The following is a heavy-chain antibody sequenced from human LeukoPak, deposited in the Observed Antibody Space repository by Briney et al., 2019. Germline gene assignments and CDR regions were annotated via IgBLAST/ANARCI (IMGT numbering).Heavy chain of an antibody. J-gene: IGHJ4*02. CDR1: GGSVTTYY. V-gene: IGHV4-59*02. D-gene: IGHD6-19*01. Sequence: SETLSLTCTVSGGSVTTYYWGWIRQPPGKGLEWIGYIYYSGTTNYNPSLKSRVTISVGTSKNQFSLKLNSVTAADTAVYYCARWAGILEYWGQGTLVTVSS. CDR2: IYYSGTT. CDR3: ARWAGILEY.